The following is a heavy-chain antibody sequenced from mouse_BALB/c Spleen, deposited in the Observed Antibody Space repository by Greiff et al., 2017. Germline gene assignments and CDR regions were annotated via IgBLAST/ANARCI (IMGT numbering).Heavy chain of an antibody. CDR1: GFTFSSYT. V-gene: IGHV5-6-4*01. CDR3: TREGLKPYWYFDV. J-gene: IGHJ1*01. D-gene: IGHD3-1*01. Sequence: EVKLVESGGGLVKPGGSLKLSCAASGFTFSSYTMSWVRQTPEKRLEWVATISSGGSYTYYPDSVKGRFTISRDNAKNTLYLQMSSLKSEDTAMYYCTREGLKPYWYFDVWGAGTKVTVSS. CDR2: ISSGGSYT.